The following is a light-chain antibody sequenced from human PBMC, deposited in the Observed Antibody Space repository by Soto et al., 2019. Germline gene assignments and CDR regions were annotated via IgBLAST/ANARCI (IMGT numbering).Light chain of an antibody. CDR3: CSYAGSSTFYV. V-gene: IGLV2-23*01. Sequence: QSVLTQPASVSGSPGQSITISCTGTSSDIGSYNLVSWYQQHPGKAPKLMIYEGSKRPSGVSNSFSGSKSGNTASLTISGPQAEDEADYYCCSYAGSSTFYVFGTGTKVTVL. CDR2: EGS. CDR1: SSDIGSYNL. J-gene: IGLJ1*01.